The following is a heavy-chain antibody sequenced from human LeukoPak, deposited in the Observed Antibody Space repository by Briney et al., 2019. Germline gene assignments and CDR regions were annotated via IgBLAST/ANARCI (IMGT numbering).Heavy chain of an antibody. CDR3: ARHGGTLNWFDP. CDR2: IYHSGST. V-gene: IGHV4-4*02. Sequence: PSGTLSLTCAVSGASISSSNWWSWVRQSPGKGLEWIGEIYHSGSTNYNPSLKSRVSISLDKSKNQISLRLSSVTAADTAVYYCARHGGTLNWFDPWGQGTLVTVSS. CDR1: GASISSSNW. J-gene: IGHJ5*02. D-gene: IGHD1-7*01.